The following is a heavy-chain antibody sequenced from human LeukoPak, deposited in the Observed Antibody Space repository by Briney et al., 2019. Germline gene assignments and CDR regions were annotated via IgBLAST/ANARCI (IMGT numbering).Heavy chain of an antibody. Sequence: GGSLRLSCVASGFTFSSYYLSWVRQAPGKGGQWISTISSGAGSTFYADSVKGRFTISKDTSEHTLSLHMNSLRPEDTAVYYCVKGGASSSEGGWGQGTLVTVSS. J-gene: IGHJ4*02. CDR3: VKGGASSSEGG. CDR1: GFTFSSYY. V-gene: IGHV3-23*01. CDR2: ISSGAGST. D-gene: IGHD6-6*01.